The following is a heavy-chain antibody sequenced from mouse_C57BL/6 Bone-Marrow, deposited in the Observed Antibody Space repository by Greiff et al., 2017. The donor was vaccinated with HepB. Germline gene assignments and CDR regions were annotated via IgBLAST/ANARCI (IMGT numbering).Heavy chain of an antibody. Sequence: VQLQQPGAELVKPGASVKLSCKASGYTFTSYWMHWVKQRPGQGLEWIGMIHPNSGSTNYNEKFKSKATLTVDKSSSTAYMQLSSLTSEDSAVYYCASPYYGNTWFAYWGQGTLVTVSA. J-gene: IGHJ3*01. D-gene: IGHD2-10*01. V-gene: IGHV1-64*01. CDR1: GYTFTSYW. CDR3: ASPYYGNTWFAY. CDR2: IHPNSGST.